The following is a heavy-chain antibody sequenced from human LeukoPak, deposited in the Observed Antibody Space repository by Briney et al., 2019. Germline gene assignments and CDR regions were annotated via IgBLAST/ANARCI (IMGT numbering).Heavy chain of an antibody. V-gene: IGHV1-69*13. CDR2: IIPIFGTA. CDR3: ERDWYYGSGSYYSRFDY. D-gene: IGHD3-10*01. CDR1: GGTFSSYA. J-gene: IGHJ4*02. Sequence: SVKVSCKASGGTFSSYAISWVRQAPGQGLEWMGGIIPIFGTANYAQKFQGRVTITADESTSTAYMELSSLRSEDTAVYYCERDWYYGSGSYYSRFDYWGQGTLVTVSS.